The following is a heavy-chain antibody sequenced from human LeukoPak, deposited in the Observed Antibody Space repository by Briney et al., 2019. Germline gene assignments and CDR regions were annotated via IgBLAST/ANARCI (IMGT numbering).Heavy chain of an antibody. J-gene: IGHJ4*02. Sequence: SETLSLTCAVSGYSISSAYYWGWIGQPPGTGLEWIGSILQCGSTYYNPSLKSRVTISVDTSKNHVSLKLTAVTAADTAVYYCLIDRGVRVEMDFWGQGTLVTVSS. CDR3: LIDRGVRVEMDF. CDR2: ILQCGST. D-gene: IGHD3-10*01. V-gene: IGHV4-38-2*02. CDR1: GYSISSAYY.